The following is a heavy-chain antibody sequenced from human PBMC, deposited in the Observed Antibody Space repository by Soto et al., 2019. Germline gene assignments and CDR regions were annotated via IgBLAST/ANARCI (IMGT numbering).Heavy chain of an antibody. D-gene: IGHD3-10*01. CDR1: GFTFSSYT. V-gene: IGHV3-21*01. Sequence: GGSPRLSCAASGFTFSSYTMNWVRQAPGKGLEWVSSISSGSSYIYYADSVKGRFTISRDNAKNSLFLQMNSLRAEDTAVYYCARDILSGGAYPDYWGQGTKVTVSS. CDR2: ISSGSSYI. J-gene: IGHJ4*02. CDR3: ARDILSGGAYPDY.